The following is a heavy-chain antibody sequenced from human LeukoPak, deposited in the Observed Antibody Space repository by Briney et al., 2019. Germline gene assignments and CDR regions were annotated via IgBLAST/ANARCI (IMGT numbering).Heavy chain of an antibody. Sequence: SVKVSCKASGGTFSSYAVTWVRQAPGRGLEWMGGIIPIFGSANYAQKFQGRVTITADESTRTVYMELISLGSEDTAVYFCARCFHSGTYSKWVMQWFDPWGQGTQVIVSS. CDR3: ARCFHSGTYSKWVMQWFDP. CDR1: GGTFSSYA. J-gene: IGHJ5*02. V-gene: IGHV1-69*13. D-gene: IGHD3-10*01. CDR2: IIPIFGSA.